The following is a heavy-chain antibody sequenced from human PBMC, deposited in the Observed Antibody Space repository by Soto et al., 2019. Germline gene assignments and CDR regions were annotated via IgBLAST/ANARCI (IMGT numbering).Heavy chain of an antibody. D-gene: IGHD1-26*01. CDR3: ARDHQWAFDI. J-gene: IGHJ3*02. V-gene: IGHV3-48*01. CDR2: ITSSGEIT. Sequence: EEQLVESGGGLVQPGGSLRLSCAASAFTFSSYSMNWVRQAPGKGLEWISYITSSGEITDYADSVKGRFTISRDNAKNSLDLQLKSLRAEDTAVYYCARDHQWAFDIWGQGTTVTVSS. CDR1: AFTFSSYS.